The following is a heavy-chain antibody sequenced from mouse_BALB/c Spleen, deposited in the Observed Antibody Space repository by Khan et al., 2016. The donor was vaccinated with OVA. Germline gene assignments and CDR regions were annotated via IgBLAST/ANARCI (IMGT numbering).Heavy chain of an antibody. CDR2: INTYTGEP. CDR1: GYTFTNYG. J-gene: IGHJ1*01. V-gene: IGHV9-3-1*01. Sequence: QIQLVQSGPELKKPGETVKISCKASGYTFTNYGMNWVKQSPGKGLKWMGWINTYTGEPTYADDFKGRFAFSLETSATNAYLQINNLRNEDTATYFCARMKPYWYFDVWGAGTTVTVSS. CDR3: ARMKPYWYFDV.